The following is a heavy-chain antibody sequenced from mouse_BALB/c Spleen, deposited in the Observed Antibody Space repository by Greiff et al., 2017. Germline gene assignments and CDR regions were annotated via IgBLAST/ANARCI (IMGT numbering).Heavy chain of an antibody. J-gene: IGHJ4*01. V-gene: IGHV5-6-5*01. CDR3: ARERYGSSYDAMDY. CDR2: ISSGGST. Sequence: EVKLVESGGGLVKPGGSLKLSCAASGFTFSSYAMSWVRQTPEKRLEWVASISSGGSTYYPDSVKGRFTISRDNARNILYLQMSSLRSEDTAMYYCARERYGSSYDAMDYWGQGTSVTVSS. D-gene: IGHD1-1*01. CDR1: GFTFSSYA.